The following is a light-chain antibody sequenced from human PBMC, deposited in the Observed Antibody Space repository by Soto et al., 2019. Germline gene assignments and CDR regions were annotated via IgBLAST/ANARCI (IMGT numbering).Light chain of an antibody. J-gene: IGLJ1*01. CDR2: EVS. V-gene: IGLV2-14*01. CDR1: SSDISAFHF. CDR3: TSYTNENTYV. Sequence: QSALTQPASVSESPGQSITISCTGTSSDISAFHFVSWYQHHPGKAPKLLIYEVSNRPSGISSRFSGSKSGNTASLTISGLQAEDEADYYCTSYTNENTYVFGTGTKLTVL.